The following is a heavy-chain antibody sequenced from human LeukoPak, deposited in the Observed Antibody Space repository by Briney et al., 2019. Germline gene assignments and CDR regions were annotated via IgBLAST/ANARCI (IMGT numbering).Heavy chain of an antibody. Sequence: AGGSLRLSCAASGFTFSDFYMGWIRQPPGMGLEWIGSIYYTGNTYYNASLKSQVSISIDTSKNQFSLKLTSVTAADTAVYYCARQTGSGLFILPGGQGTLVTVSS. CDR3: ARQTGSGLFILP. CDR1: GFTFSDFY. J-gene: IGHJ4*02. CDR2: IYYTGNT. D-gene: IGHD3/OR15-3a*01. V-gene: IGHV4-39*01.